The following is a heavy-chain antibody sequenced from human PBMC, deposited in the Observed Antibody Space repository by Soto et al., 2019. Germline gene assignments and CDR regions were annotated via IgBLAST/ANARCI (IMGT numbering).Heavy chain of an antibody. D-gene: IGHD1-26*01. CDR3: ASGVRWEVRFEY. Sequence: SETLSLTCTVSGGSISSGGYYWNWIRQLPGKVLEWIGYIYYGGSTHYNTSLKSRITISVDTTKNHFSLKVTSVTAADTAVYYYASGVRWEVRFEYWGQGTQVTVSS. CDR2: IYYGGST. CDR1: GGSISSGGYY. J-gene: IGHJ4*02. V-gene: IGHV4-31*03.